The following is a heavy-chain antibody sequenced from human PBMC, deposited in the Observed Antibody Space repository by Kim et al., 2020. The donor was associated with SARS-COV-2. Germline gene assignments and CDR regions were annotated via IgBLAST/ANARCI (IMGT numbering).Heavy chain of an antibody. V-gene: IGHV3-9*01. CDR1: GFTFDDYA. D-gene: IGHD6-13*01. CDR3: AKQPVGSWPDGTYYYYYGMDV. J-gene: IGHJ6*02. CDR2: ISWNSGSI. Sequence: GGSLRLSCAASGFTFDDYAMHWVRQAPGKGLEWVSGISWNSGSIGYADSVKGRFTISRDNAKNSLYLQMNSLRAEDTALYYCAKQPVGSWPDGTYYYYYGMDVWGPGTTVTVSS.